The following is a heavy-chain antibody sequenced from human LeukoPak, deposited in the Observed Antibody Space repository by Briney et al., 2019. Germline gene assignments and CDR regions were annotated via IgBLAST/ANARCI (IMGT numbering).Heavy chain of an antibody. Sequence: GGSLRLSCAASGFTFSSYGMHWVRQAPGKGLEWVAFIRYDGSNKYYADSVKGRFTISRDNSKNTLYLQMNSLRAEDTAVYYCAKDAAVVRGTGLRDYWGQGTLVTVSS. V-gene: IGHV3-30*02. D-gene: IGHD3-10*01. CDR2: IRYDGSNK. J-gene: IGHJ4*02. CDR3: AKDAAVVRGTGLRDY. CDR1: GFTFSSYG.